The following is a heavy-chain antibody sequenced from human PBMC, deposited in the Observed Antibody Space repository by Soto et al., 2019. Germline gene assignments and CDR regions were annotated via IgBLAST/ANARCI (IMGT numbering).Heavy chain of an antibody. CDR3: ARVPIQRGWHYYYYYGMDV. CDR2: IIPIFGTA. J-gene: IGHJ6*02. V-gene: IGHV1-69*13. Sequence: SVKVSCKASGGTFSSYAISWVRQAPGQGLEWMGGIIPIFGTANYAQKFQGRVTITADESTSTAYMELSSLRSEDTAVYYCARVPIQRGWHYYYYYGMDVWGQGTTVTVSS. CDR1: GGTFSSYA. D-gene: IGHD6-19*01.